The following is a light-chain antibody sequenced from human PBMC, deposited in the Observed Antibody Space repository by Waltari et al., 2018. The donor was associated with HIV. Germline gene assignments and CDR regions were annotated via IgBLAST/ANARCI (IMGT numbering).Light chain of an antibody. Sequence: DIQMTQSPSSLSASVGDRVSITCRASQGIGTDLGWFQQKPGKAPKRLIYRASFLESGVPSRFSGSGSGTEFILTISSLQPEDFATYYCLQHNTYPHTFGGGTKVDIK. J-gene: IGKJ4*01. CDR3: LQHNTYPHT. CDR1: QGIGTD. CDR2: RAS. V-gene: IGKV1-17*01.